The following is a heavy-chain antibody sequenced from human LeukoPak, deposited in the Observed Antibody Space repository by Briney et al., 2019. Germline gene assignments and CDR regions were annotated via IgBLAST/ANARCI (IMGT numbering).Heavy chain of an antibody. CDR1: GYTFTSYD. V-gene: IGHV1-8*01. CDR2: MNPNSGNT. D-gene: IGHD2-2*01. Sequence: ASVKVSCKASGYTFTSYDINWVRQATGQGLEWMGWMNPNSGNTGYAQKFQGRVTITRNTSISTAYMELSSLRSEDTAVYYCAGGLIPAAWDYWGQGTLVTVSS. CDR3: AGGLIPAAWDY. J-gene: IGHJ4*02.